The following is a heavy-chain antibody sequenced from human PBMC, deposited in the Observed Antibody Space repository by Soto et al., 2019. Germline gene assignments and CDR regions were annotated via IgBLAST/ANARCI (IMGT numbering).Heavy chain of an antibody. Sequence: SETLSLTCAVSGGSFSDYYWSWIRQPPGKGLGWIGEINHARRTNYNPSLKSRVTLSVDTSKNQFSLKLSSVTAADTAVYYCARGTSGGLGNYWGRGTLVTVSS. V-gene: IGHV4-34*01. CDR3: ARGTSGGLGNY. CDR1: GGSFSDYY. CDR2: INHARRT. J-gene: IGHJ4*02. D-gene: IGHD2-15*01.